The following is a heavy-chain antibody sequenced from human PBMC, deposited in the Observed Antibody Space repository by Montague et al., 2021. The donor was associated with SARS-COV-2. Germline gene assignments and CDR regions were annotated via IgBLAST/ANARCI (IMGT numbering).Heavy chain of an antibody. CDR2: VYHTGST. V-gene: IGHV4-61*01. CDR3: VREKYYFDDSGSK. CDR1: GVPISSGSYY. D-gene: IGHD3-22*01. J-gene: IGHJ4*02. Sequence: SETLSLTCSVSGVPISSGSYYWSWVRQPPGKGLEWIGYVYHTGSTNYNPSLKSRVTLSIDTSKNQFSLNLTSVTAADTAVYYCVREKYYFDDSGSKWGQGTLVTV.